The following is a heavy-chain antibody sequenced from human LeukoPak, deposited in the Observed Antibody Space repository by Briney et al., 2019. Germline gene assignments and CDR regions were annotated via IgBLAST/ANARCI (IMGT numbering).Heavy chain of an antibody. D-gene: IGHD5-18*01. Sequence: ASVTVSCTASGYTFTSYDINWVRQAPGQGLEWMGWMNPNSGNTGYAKKFQGRVTMTRNTSISTAYMELSSLRSEDTAVYYCARANRLGYSYGYRAFDIWGQGTMVTVSS. CDR1: GYTFTSYD. V-gene: IGHV1-8*01. J-gene: IGHJ3*02. CDR3: ARANRLGYSYGYRAFDI. CDR2: MNPNSGNT.